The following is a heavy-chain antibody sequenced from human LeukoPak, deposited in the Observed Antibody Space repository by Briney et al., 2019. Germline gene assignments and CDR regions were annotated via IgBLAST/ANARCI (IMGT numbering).Heavy chain of an antibody. V-gene: IGHV1-69*13. CDR1: GGTFSSYA. J-gene: IGHJ6*04. D-gene: IGHD3-10*01. Sequence: AASVKVSCKASGGTFSSYAISWVRQDPGQGLEWMGGIIPIFGTANYAQKFQGRVTITADESTSTAYMELSSLRSEDTAVYYCARGARGSGSLTGYGMDVWGKGTTVTVSS. CDR2: IIPIFGTA. CDR3: ARGARGSGSLTGYGMDV.